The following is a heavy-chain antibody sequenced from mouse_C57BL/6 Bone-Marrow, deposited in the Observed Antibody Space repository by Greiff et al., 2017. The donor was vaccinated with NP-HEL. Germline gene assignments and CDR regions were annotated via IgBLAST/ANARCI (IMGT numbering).Heavy chain of an antibody. V-gene: IGHV5-6*02. J-gene: IGHJ4*01. CDR1: GFTFSSYG. Sequence: DVMLVESGGDLVKPGGSLKLSCAASGFTFSSYGMSWVRQTPDKRLEWVATISSGGSYTYYPDSVKGRFTISRDNAKNTLYLQMSSLKSEDTAMYYCARHSSYGAMDYWGQGTSVTVSS. CDR2: ISSGGSYT. D-gene: IGHD2-12*01. CDR3: ARHSSYGAMDY.